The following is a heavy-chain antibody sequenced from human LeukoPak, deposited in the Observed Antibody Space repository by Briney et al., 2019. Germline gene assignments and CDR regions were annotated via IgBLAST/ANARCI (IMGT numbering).Heavy chain of an antibody. V-gene: IGHV3-23*01. J-gene: IGHJ6*02. CDR2: ISGSGDKT. Sequence: HPGGSLRLSCAASGFTFSSYVMNWVRKAPGKGVEWVSVISGSGDKTYYADSVKGRFTVTRDNSKNTLYLQMNSLRAEDTAVYYCALAGPELYYYAMDVWGQGTTVTVSS. CDR3: ALAGPELYYYAMDV. D-gene: IGHD6-19*01. CDR1: GFTFSSYV.